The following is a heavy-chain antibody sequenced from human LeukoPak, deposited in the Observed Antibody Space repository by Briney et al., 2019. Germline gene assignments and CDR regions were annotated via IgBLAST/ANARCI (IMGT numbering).Heavy chain of an antibody. CDR2: IISSSSYI. CDR1: GFTLTIYS. V-gene: IGHV3-21*01. CDR3: ARDSVLSGYYQGWFDP. J-gene: IGHJ5*02. D-gene: IGHD3-3*01. Sequence: RGSLRLSCAASGFTLTIYSMNGVRQAPGKGRGWVSSIISSSSYIYYADSVKSRFTISRDNAKNSLYLQMNSLRAEDTAVYYCARDSVLSGYYQGWFDPWGQGTLVTVSS.